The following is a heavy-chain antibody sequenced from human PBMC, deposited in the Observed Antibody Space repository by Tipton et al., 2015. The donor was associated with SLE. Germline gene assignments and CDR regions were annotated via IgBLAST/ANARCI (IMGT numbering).Heavy chain of an antibody. J-gene: IGHJ4*02. V-gene: IGHV3-74*01. CDR3: ERDLSYCSGGSCGL. D-gene: IGHD2-8*02. Sequence: SLRLSCAASGFIFNIFWMNWVRPVPGKGLVWVSRIKGDGSAPEYADSVRGRFTISRDNAKNTLYLQMNSLRAEDTAIYYCERDLSYCSGGSCGLWGQGTLVTVSS. CDR2: IKGDGSAP. CDR1: GFIFNIFW.